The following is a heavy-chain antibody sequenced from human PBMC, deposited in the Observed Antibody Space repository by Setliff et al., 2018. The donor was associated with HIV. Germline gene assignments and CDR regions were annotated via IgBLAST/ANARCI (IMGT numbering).Heavy chain of an antibody. CDR2: ISSSGSYI. V-gene: IGHV3-21*04. CDR3: ARDFPPKPMVRGVIDDYFDY. Sequence: PGGSLRLSCAASGFTFFDYALNWVRQAPGKGLEWVSSISSSGSYIYYADSVKGRFTISRYNAKNSLYLQMNSLRAEDTAVYYCARDFPPKPMVRGVIDDYFDYWGQGTLVTVSS. D-gene: IGHD3-10*01. J-gene: IGHJ4*02. CDR1: GFTFFDYA.